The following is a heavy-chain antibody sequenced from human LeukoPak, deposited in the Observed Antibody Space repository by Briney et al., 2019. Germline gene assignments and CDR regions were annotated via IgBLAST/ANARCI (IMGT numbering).Heavy chain of an antibody. D-gene: IGHD2-2*01. CDR3: ARDDCSSTSCLFLSHYFDY. V-gene: IGHV3-23*01. Sequence: GGSLRLSCAASGFTFSGYAMAWVRQAPGKGLEWVTTISDSGDLTYYADSVKGRLTVSRDNSKNTLYLQMNSLRAEDTAVYYCARDDCSSTSCLFLSHYFDYWGQGTLVTVSS. CDR2: ISDSGDLT. J-gene: IGHJ4*02. CDR1: GFTFSGYA.